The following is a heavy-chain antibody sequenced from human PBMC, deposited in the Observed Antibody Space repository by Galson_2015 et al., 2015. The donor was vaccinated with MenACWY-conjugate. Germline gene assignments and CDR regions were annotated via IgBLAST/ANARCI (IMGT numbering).Heavy chain of an antibody. CDR3: ARMHKVLDATDAFDI. CDR1: GFSLSTYEMC. J-gene: IGHJ3*02. D-gene: IGHD2-15*01. Sequence: PALVKPTQTLTLTCTFSGFSLSTYEMCIYWVRQPPGKALEWLARIDWRDNKYYTTSLKTRLTISKDTSANQVVLTMTNVDPVDTATDYCARMHKVLDATDAFDIWGQGTMVTVSS. V-gene: IGHV2-70*11. CDR2: IDWRDNK.